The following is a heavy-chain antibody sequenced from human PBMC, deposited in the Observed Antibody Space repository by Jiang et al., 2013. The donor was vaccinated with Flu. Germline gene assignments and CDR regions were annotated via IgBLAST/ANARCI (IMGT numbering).Heavy chain of an antibody. D-gene: IGHD4/OR15-4a*01. CDR1: GGSISSYY. V-gene: IGHV4-59*01. J-gene: IGHJ6*02. CDR2: IYYSGST. Sequence: LLKPSETLSLTCTVSGGSISSYYWSWIRQPPGKGLEWIGYIYYSGSTNYNPSLKSRVTISVDTSKNQFSLKLSSVTAADTAVYYCARLDYYYYYGMDVWGQGTTVTVSS. CDR3: ARLDYYYYYGMDV.